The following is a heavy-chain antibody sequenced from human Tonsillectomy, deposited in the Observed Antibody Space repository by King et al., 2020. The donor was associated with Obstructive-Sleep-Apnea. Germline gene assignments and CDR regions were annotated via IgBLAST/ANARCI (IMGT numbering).Heavy chain of an antibody. D-gene: IGHD3-10*01. CDR2: ISYDGSNK. CDR1: GFTFSSYA. V-gene: IGHV3-30*04. CDR3: ARDEGWFGELLTPFNYYGMDV. J-gene: IGHJ6*02. Sequence: VQLVESGGGVVQPGRSLRLSCAASGFTFSSYAMHWVRQAPGKGLEWVAVISYDGSNKYYADSVKGRFTISRDNSKNTLYLQMNSLRGEDTAVYYCARDEGWFGELLTPFNYYGMDVWGQGTPVTVSS.